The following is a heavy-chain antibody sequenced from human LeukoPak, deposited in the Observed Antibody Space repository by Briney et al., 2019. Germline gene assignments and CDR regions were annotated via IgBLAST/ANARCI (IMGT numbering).Heavy chain of an antibody. Sequence: PGGSLRLSCAAPGFTFSNAWMSWVRQAPGKGLEWVGRIKSKTDGGTTNYAAPVKGRFTISRDDSKNTLYLQMNSLKTEDTAVYYCTTDKSGYCSSTSCYGAFDIWGQGTMVTVSS. D-gene: IGHD2-2*01. J-gene: IGHJ3*02. CDR2: IKSKTDGGTT. V-gene: IGHV3-15*01. CDR1: GFTFSNAW. CDR3: TTDKSGYCSSTSCYGAFDI.